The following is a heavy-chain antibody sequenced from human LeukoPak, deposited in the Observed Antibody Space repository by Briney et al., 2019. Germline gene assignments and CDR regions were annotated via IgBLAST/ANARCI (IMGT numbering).Heavy chain of an antibody. V-gene: IGHV4-34*01. CDR3: ARRLCGGDCYSTFSY. J-gene: IGHJ4*02. D-gene: IGHD2-21*02. Sequence: KPSETLSLTCAVYGGSFSGYYWSWIRQPPGKGLEWIGEINHSGSTNYNPSLKSRVTMSVDTSKNQFSLKLSSVTAADTAVYYCARRLCGGDCYSTFSYWGQGTLVTVSS. CDR1: GGSFSGYY. CDR2: INHSGST.